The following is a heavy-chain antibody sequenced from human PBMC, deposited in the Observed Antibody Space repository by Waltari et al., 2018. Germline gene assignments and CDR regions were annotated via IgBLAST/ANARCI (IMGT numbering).Heavy chain of an antibody. CDR1: GGTFSGHG. CDR3: ARDPKGTTVIYDAFDL. J-gene: IGHJ3*01. CDR2: IIPIFGTP. D-gene: IGHD4-17*01. V-gene: IGHV1-69*14. Sequence: QVHLVQSGAEVKKPGSSVRVSCKAPGGTFSGHGVNWVRQDPGQGLEWMGGIIPIFGTPIYAQKFQGRVTITADTSTTTAYMELSSLRFEDTAVYYCARDPKGTTVIYDAFDLWGQGTMVSVSS.